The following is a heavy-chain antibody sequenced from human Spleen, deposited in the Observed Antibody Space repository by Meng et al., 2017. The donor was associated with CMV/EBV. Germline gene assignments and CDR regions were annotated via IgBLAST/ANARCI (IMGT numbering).Heavy chain of an antibody. J-gene: IGHJ6*02. Sequence: SETLSLTCAVSGGSISSSNWWSWVRQPPGKGLEWIGEIYHSGSTNYNPSLKSRLTISVDTSKNQFSLNLSSVTAADTAVYYCATDRLELRGYYYGMDVWGQGTTVTVSS. CDR2: IYHSGST. D-gene: IGHD1-7*01. V-gene: IGHV4-4*02. CDR3: ATDRLELRGYYYGMDV. CDR1: GGSISSSNW.